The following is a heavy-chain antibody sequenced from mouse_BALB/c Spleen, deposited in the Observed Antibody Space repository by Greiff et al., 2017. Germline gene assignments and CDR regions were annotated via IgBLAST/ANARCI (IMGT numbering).Heavy chain of an antibody. CDR2: ISSGSSTI. CDR1: GFTFSSFG. V-gene: IGHV5-17*02. J-gene: IGHJ4*01. Sequence: EVQLMESGGGLVQPGGSRKLSCAASGFTFSSFGMHWVRQAPEKGLEWVAYISSGSSTIYYADTVKGRFTISRDNPKNTLFLQMTSLRSEDTAMYYCAREGTGAMDYWGQGTSVTVSS. CDR3: AREGTGAMDY. D-gene: IGHD3-3*01.